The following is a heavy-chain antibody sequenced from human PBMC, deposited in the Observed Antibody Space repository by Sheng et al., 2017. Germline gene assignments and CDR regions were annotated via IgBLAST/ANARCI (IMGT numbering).Heavy chain of an antibody. CDR2: ISYDGSNK. CDR3: ARLYCSSTSCYARFYYYYGMDV. Sequence: QVQLVESGGGVVQPGRSLRLSCAASGFTFSSYAMHWVRQAPGKGLEWVAVISYDGSNKYYADSVKGRFTISRDNSKNTLYLQMNSLRAEDTAVYYCARLYCSSTSCYARFYYYYGMDVWGQGTTVTVSS. D-gene: IGHD2-2*01. V-gene: IGHV3-30*04. CDR1: GFTFSSYA. J-gene: IGHJ6*02.